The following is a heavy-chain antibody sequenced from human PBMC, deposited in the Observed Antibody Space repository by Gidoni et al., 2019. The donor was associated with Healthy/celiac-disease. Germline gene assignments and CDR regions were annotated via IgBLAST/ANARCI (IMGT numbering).Heavy chain of an antibody. CDR3: ANSGRVVSDGYDFWSGYYFDY. CDR2: ISGSGGST. D-gene: IGHD3-3*01. J-gene: IGHJ4*02. Sequence: TFSSYAMSWVRQAPGKGLEWVSAISGSGGSTYYADSVKGRFTISRDNSKNTLYLQMNSLRAEDTAVYYCANSGRVVSDGYDFWSGYYFDYWGQGTLVTVSS. V-gene: IGHV3-23*01. CDR1: TFSSYA.